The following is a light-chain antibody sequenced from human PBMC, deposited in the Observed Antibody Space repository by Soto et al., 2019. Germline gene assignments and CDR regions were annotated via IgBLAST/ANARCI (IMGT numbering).Light chain of an antibody. V-gene: IGLV2-14*03. J-gene: IGLJ1*01. CDR2: DVS. CDR3: SSYTTTSPRV. CDR1: SSDVGNYNF. Sequence: QSALTQPASVSGSPGQSITISCTGTSSDVGNYNFVSWYQHHPGKAPKLMIYDVSNRPSGVSNRFSGSKSGNTASLTISGLQAEDEADYYCSSYTTTSPRVFGTGTKLTVL.